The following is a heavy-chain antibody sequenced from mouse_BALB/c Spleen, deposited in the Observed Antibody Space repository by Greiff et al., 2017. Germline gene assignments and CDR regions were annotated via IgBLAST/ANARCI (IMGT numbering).Heavy chain of an antibody. D-gene: IGHD2-10*02. CDR1: GFSLTGYG. J-gene: IGHJ3*01. CDR3: ARSGYGNYGLFAY. CDR2: IWGDGST. Sequence: VQLKESGPGLVAPSQSLSITCTVSGFSLTGYGVNWVRQPPGKGLEWLGMIWGDGSTDYNSALKSRLSISKDNSKSQVFLKMNSLQTDDTARYYCARSGYGNYGLFAYWGQGTLVTVSA. V-gene: IGHV2-6-7*01.